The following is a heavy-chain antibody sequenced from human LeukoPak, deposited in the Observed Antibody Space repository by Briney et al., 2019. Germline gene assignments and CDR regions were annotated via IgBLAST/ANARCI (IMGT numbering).Heavy chain of an antibody. CDR1: GYTLTELS. CDR2: FDPEDGET. Sequence: ASVKVSCKVSGYTLTELSMHWVRQAPGKGLEWMGGFDPEDGETIYAQKFQGRVTMTEDTSTDTAYMELSSLRSEDTAVYYCARIPSGGQQWLALDYWGQGTLVTVSS. D-gene: IGHD6-19*01. J-gene: IGHJ4*02. CDR3: ARIPSGGQQWLALDY. V-gene: IGHV1-24*01.